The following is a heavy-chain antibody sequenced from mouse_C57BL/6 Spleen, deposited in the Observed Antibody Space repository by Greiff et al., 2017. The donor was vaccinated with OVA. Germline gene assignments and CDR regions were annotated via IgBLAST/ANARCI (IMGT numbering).Heavy chain of an antibody. Sequence: QVQLKESGAELVRPGASVTLSCKASGYTFTDYEMHWVKQTPVHGLEWIGAIDPETGGTAYNQKFKGKAILTADKSSSTAYMELRSLTSEDSAVYYCTRHDYVYYAMDYWGQGTSVTVSS. CDR3: TRHDYVYYAMDY. CDR2: IDPETGGT. V-gene: IGHV1-15*01. J-gene: IGHJ4*01. CDR1: GYTFTDYE. D-gene: IGHD2-4*01.